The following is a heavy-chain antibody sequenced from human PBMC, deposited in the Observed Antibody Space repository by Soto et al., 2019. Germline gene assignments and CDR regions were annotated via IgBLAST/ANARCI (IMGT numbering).Heavy chain of an antibody. CDR2: ISAYNGNT. CDR3: ARDSHYYDSSGFPDY. J-gene: IGHJ4*02. Sequence: GASVKVSCKASGYTFTSYGISWVRQAPGQGLEWMGWISAYNGNTNYAQKFQGRVTMTTDTSTSTAYMELRSLRSDDTAVYYCARDSHYYDSSGFPDYWGQGTLVTVSS. D-gene: IGHD3-22*01. CDR1: GYTFTSYG. V-gene: IGHV1-18*01.